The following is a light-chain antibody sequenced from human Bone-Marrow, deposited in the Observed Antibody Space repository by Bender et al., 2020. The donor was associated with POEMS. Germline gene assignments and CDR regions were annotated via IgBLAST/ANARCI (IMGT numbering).Light chain of an antibody. Sequence: QSALTQPASVSGSPGQSITISCTGTSSDVGTYNLVSWYQQHPGKAPKLMIYEVSKRPSGVSNRFSGSKSDNTASLTISGLQAEDEADYYCAVWDDSLNGWVFGGGTKLTVL. CDR3: AVWDDSLNGWV. J-gene: IGLJ3*02. V-gene: IGLV2-23*02. CDR1: SSDVGTYNL. CDR2: EVS.